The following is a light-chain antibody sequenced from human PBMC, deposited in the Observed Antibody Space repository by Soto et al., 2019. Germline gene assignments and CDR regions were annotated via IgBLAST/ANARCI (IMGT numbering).Light chain of an antibody. J-gene: IGLJ2*01. CDR3: CRYEGSNILI. CDR1: SSDVGGYNY. Sequence: QSALTQPRSVSGSPGQSVTISCTGTSSDVGGYNYVSWYQRHPGKAPKLIIYDVTKRPSGVPDRFSGSKSGNTASLTISGLQAADEADDDCCRYEGSNILIFGGGTKLTVL. CDR2: DVT. V-gene: IGLV2-11*01.